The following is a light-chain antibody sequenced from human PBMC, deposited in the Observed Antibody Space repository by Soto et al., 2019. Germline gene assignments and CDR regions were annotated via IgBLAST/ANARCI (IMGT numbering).Light chain of an antibody. CDR2: EGT. CDR1: NSDVGIYNL. V-gene: IGLV2-23*01. Sequence: QSALTQPASVSGSPGQSITVSCTGINSDVGIYNLVSWYQHHPGKAPTLVIYEGTKRPSGVSSRFSGSKSGNTASLTISGLQAEDEGDYYCCSYTSNTVVFGGGTKLTVL. J-gene: IGLJ2*01. CDR3: CSYTSNTVV.